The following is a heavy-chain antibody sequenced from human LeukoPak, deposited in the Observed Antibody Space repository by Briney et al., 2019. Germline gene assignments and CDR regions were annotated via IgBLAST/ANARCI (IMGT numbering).Heavy chain of an antibody. V-gene: IGHV4-34*01. CDR2: FNHSGST. CDR3: ARASRTAMAHFGY. Sequence: SETLSLTCAVYGGSFSGYYWSWIRQPPRKGLEWIGEFNHSGSTNYNPSLKSLVTISVDTSKNQFSLKLSSVTAADTAVYYCARASRTAMAHFGYWGQGTLVTVSS. CDR1: GGSFSGYY. D-gene: IGHD5-18*01. J-gene: IGHJ4*02.